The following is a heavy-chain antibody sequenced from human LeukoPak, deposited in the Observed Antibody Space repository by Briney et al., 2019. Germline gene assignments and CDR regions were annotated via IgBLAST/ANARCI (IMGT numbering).Heavy chain of an antibody. CDR3: ARYSGSYRQAHAFDI. D-gene: IGHD1-26*01. V-gene: IGHV1-8*01. CDR2: MNPNSGNT. J-gene: IGHJ3*02. Sequence: ASVKVSCKASGYTFTSYDINWVRQATGQGLEWMGWMNPNSGNTGYAQKFQVRVTMTRNTSISTAYMELSSLRSEDTAVYYCARYSGSYRQAHAFDIWGQGTMVTVSS. CDR1: GYTFTSYD.